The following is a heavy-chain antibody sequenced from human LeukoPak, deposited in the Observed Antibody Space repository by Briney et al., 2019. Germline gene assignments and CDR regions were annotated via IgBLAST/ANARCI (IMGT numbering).Heavy chain of an antibody. CDR1: GFTFSSYS. CDR3: ARRRGSSSWVYYYYMDV. CDR2: ISSSSSYI. V-gene: IGHV3-21*01. J-gene: IGHJ6*03. Sequence: GGSLRLSCAASGFTFSSYSMNWVRQAPGKGLEWVSSISSSSSYIYYADSVKGRFTISRDNAKNSLYLQMNSLRAEDTAVYYCARRRGSSSWVYYYYMDVWGKGTTVTVSS. D-gene: IGHD6-6*01.